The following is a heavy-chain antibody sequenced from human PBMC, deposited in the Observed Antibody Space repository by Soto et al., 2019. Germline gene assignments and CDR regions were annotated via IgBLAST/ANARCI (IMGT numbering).Heavy chain of an antibody. CDR3: ARYVVLRYFDWLRAKSYPRGRYFDY. CDR2: LKQDGSEK. V-gene: IGHV3-7*03. D-gene: IGHD3-9*01. Sequence: PGGSLRLSCAASGFTFSSYWMSWVRQAPGKWLECVANLKQDGSEKYYVDSVKGRFTISRDNAKNSLYLQMNSLRAEDTAVYYCARYVVLRYFDWLRAKSYPRGRYFDYWGQGTLLTVSS. CDR1: GFTFSSYW. J-gene: IGHJ4*02.